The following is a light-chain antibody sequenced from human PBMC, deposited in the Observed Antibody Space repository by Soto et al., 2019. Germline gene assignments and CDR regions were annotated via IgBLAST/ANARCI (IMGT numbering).Light chain of an antibody. CDR1: QGITRY. CDR3: QQLNSHPLT. Sequence: DIQLTQSPSFLSASEGDRVTITCRASQGITRYLAWYQQKPGKAPKLLIYTASTLQSGVPSRFSGSGSGTEFTLTISSLQPEDVATYHCQQLNSHPLTFGGGTKVEIK. J-gene: IGKJ4*01. CDR2: TAS. V-gene: IGKV1-9*01.